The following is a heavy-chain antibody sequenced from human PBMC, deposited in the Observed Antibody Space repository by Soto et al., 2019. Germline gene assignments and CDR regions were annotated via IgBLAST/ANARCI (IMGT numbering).Heavy chain of an antibody. V-gene: IGHV4-34*01. CDR3: ARGRGGDILTGYYNRFAA. CDR2: IKHRGST. J-gene: IGHJ5*01. Sequence: SETLSLTCAFYGGSFSGDYWRWIRQPPGKGLEWIGEIKHRGSTNYNPSLKSRATISVDTSKNQFSLKLSSVTAADTAVYYCARGRGGDILTGYYNRFAAWGHGTLVT. D-gene: IGHD3-9*01. CDR1: GGSFSGDY.